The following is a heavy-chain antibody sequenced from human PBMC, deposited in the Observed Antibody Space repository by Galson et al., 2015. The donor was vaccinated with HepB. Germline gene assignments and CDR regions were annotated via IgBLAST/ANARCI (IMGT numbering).Heavy chain of an antibody. D-gene: IGHD4-11*01. J-gene: IGHJ6*03. CDR1: GFTFSDYA. CDR2: IKQDGSEK. CDR3: ARDQRLTVTYLNYYYYYYMDV. Sequence: SLRLSCATSGFTFSDYAFSWVRQAPGKGLEWVANIKQDGSEKYYVDSVKGRFTISRDNAKNSLYLQMNSLRAEDTAVYYCARDQRLTVTYLNYYYYYYMDVWGKGTTVTVSS. V-gene: IGHV3-7*01.